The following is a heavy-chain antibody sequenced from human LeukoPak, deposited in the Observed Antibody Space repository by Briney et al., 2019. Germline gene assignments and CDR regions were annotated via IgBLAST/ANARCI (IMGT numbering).Heavy chain of an antibody. CDR2: IYSSGST. CDR3: ARARSRAVSGGAFEI. V-gene: IGHV4-4*07. J-gene: IGHJ3*02. D-gene: IGHD3-10*01. Sequence: SETLSLTCTVSGGSTGNYYWSWIRQPAGKGLEWIGRIYSSGSTNYNPSLKSRVTVSLDTSKNQFSLKMNSLTAADTAVYYCARARSRAVSGGAFEIWGQGTLVTVSS. CDR1: GGSTGNYY.